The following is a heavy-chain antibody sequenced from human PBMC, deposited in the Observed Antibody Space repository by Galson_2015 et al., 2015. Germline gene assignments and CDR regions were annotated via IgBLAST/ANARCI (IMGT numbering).Heavy chain of an antibody. D-gene: IGHD2-15*01. CDR3: AKDNYCSGGSCGMDV. V-gene: IGHV3-23*01. CDR1: GFTFSSYA. Sequence: SLRLSCAASGFTFSSYAMSWVRQAPGKGLEWVSAISGSGGSTYYADSVKGRFTISRDNSKNTLYLQMNSLRAEDTAVYYCAKDNYCSGGSCGMDVWGQGTTVTVSS. CDR2: ISGSGGST. J-gene: IGHJ6*02.